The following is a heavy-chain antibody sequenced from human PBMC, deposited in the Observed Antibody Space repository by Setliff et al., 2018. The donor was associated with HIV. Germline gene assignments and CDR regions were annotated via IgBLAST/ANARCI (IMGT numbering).Heavy chain of an antibody. D-gene: IGHD6-13*01. V-gene: IGHV1-2*02. J-gene: IGHJ4*02. CDR1: GYTFTGYY. CDR3: ARSSGAAEADY. CDR2: INPNNGGT. Sequence: GASVKVSCKAPGYTFTGYYMHWVRQAPGQGLEWMGWINPNNGGTNYAQKFQGRVTMTRDTSISTAYMELSRLRSDDTAVYYCARSSGAAEADYWGQGTLVTVSS.